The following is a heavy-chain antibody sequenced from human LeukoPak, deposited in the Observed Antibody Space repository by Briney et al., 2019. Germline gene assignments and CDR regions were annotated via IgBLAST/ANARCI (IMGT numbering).Heavy chain of an antibody. Sequence: ASVKVSCKASGYTFTSYYIHWVRQAPGQGLEWMGVISPSGGSTTYAQKFQGRVTMTRDTSTSTVYMELSSLTSEDTAVYYCARSTGRGYSYGLDYWGQGTLVTVSS. CDR2: ISPSGGST. V-gene: IGHV1-46*01. CDR1: GYTFTSYY. D-gene: IGHD5-18*01. CDR3: ARSTGRGYSYGLDY. J-gene: IGHJ4*02.